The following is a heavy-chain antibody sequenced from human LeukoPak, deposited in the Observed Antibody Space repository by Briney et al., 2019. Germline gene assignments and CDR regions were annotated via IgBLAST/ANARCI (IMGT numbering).Heavy chain of an antibody. Sequence: PWGSLRLSCVASGLPIGDFAMHWVRQAPGKGLEWVSLISGDGVSTFYADSVKGRFSISRDNSKNSLSLEMNSLRTEDTAMYYCARESGKFDYWGQGTLVAVSS. J-gene: IGHJ4*02. CDR3: ARESGKFDY. CDR2: ISGDGVST. CDR1: GLPIGDFA. V-gene: IGHV3-43*02.